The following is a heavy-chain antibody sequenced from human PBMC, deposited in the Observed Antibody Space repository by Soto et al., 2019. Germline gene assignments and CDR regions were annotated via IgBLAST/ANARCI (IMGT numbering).Heavy chain of an antibody. CDR2: ISYDGSNK. CDR3: ARGGGGRQLVLGNY. CDR1: GFTFSSYA. V-gene: IGHV3-30-3*01. J-gene: IGHJ4*02. Sequence: QVQLVESGGGVVQPGRSLRLSCAASGFTFSSYAMHWVRQAPGKGLEWVAVISYDGSNKYYADSVKGRFTISRDNSKNTLYLQMNSLRAEDTAVYYCARGGGGRQLVLGNYWGQGTLVTVSS. D-gene: IGHD6-13*01.